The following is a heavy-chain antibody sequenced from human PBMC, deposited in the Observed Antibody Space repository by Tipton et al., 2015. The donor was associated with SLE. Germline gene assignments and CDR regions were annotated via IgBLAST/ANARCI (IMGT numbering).Heavy chain of an antibody. CDR1: GGSISSSSYY. V-gene: IGHV4-39*07. J-gene: IGHJ4*02. D-gene: IGHD5-12*01. CDR3: ARENSGLDDDYFDY. CDR2: INHSGST. Sequence: TLSLTCTVSGGSISSSSYYWGWIRQPPGKGLEWIGEINHSGSTNYNPSLKSRVTISVDTSKNQFSLKLSSVTAADTAVYYCARENSGLDDDYFDYWGQGTLVTVSS.